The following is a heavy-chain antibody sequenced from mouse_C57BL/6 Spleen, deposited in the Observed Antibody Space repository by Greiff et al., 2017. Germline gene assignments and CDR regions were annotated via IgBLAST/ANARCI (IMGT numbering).Heavy chain of an antibody. Sequence: EVQLQESEGGLVQPGSSMKLSCTASGFTFSDYYMAWVRQVPEKGLEWVANINYDGSSTYYLDSLKSRFIISRDNAKNILYLQMSSLKSEDTATYYCARYYYGSQYYFDYWGQGTTLTVSS. J-gene: IGHJ2*01. V-gene: IGHV5-16*01. CDR2: INYDGSST. D-gene: IGHD1-1*01. CDR3: ARYYYGSQYYFDY. CDR1: GFTFSDYY.